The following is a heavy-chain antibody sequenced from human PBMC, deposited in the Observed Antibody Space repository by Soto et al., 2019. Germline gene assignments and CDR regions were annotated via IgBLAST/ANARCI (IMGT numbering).Heavy chain of an antibody. V-gene: IGHV3-23*01. CDR2: ISGSGANT. CDR1: VFTFSSYA. Sequence: PVGSLRLSCASSVFTFSSYAMTCVRHSPGKGLEWVSVISGSGANTYYADSVKGRFTISRDNSKNTLYLHMNTLRAEDTAVYYCAKDGDFYGSGSYYYADYTDYWGEGTRVTV. CDR3: AKDGDFYGSGSYYYADYTDY. J-gene: IGHJ4*02. D-gene: IGHD3-10*01.